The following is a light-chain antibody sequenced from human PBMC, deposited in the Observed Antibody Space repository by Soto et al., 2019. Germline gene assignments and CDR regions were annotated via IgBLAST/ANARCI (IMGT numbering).Light chain of an antibody. CDR1: PSVTNF. CDR3: QQRNIWPPVT. V-gene: IGKV3-11*01. Sequence: EIVLTQSPATLSLSPGERATLSCRASPSVTNFLAWYQQKPGQAPRLLIYGAFNRATGIPARFSGSGSGTDFTLTISSLEPEDFEVYYCQQRNIWPPVTFGQGTRLEIK. CDR2: GAF. J-gene: IGKJ5*01.